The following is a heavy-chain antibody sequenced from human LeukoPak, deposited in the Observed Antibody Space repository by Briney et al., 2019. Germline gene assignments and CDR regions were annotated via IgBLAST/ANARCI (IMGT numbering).Heavy chain of an antibody. CDR2: ISYDGSNK. CDR1: GSTFSSYG. Sequence: PGGSLRLSCAASGSTFSSYGMHWVRQAPGKGLEWVAVISYDGSNKFYGDSVKGRFTISRDDSKNTLFLQMKSLRTEDTAVYYCASGWDVLRSWGQGILVTVSS. V-gene: IGHV3-30*03. J-gene: IGHJ5*02. D-gene: IGHD1-26*01. CDR3: ASGWDVLRS.